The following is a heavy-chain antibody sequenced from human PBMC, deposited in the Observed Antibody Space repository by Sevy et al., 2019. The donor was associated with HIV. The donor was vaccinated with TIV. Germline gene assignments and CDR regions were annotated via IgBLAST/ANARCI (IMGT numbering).Heavy chain of an antibody. CDR2: IIPIFGTA. J-gene: IGHJ4*02. V-gene: IGHV1-69*13. D-gene: IGHD3-22*01. Sequence: ASVKVSCKASGGTFSSYAISWVRQAPGQGLEWMGGIIPIFGTANYAQKFQGRVTITADESTSTAYMELSSLRSEDTAGYYCARFVRTTYDSSGYAGYWGQGTLVTVSS. CDR1: GGTFSSYA. CDR3: ARFVRTTYDSSGYAGY.